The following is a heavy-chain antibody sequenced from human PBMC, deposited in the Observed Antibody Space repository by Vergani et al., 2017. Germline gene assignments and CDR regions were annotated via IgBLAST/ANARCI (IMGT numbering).Heavy chain of an antibody. J-gene: IGHJ6*03. D-gene: IGHD3-3*01. V-gene: IGHV3-30*03. CDR3: ARGGNYDFWSGYLGYMDV. Sequence: QVQLVESGGGVVQPGRSLRLSCAASGFTFSSYGMHWVRQAPGKGLEWVAIISYDGSNKYYADSVKGRFTISRDNSKNTMYLQMNSLRAEDTAVYYCARGGNYDFWSGYLGYMDVWGKGTTVTVSS. CDR1: GFTFSSYG. CDR2: ISYDGSNK.